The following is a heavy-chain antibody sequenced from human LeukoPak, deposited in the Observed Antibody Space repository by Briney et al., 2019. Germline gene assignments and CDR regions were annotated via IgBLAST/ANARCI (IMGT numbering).Heavy chain of an antibody. CDR1: GGSISSSNW. Sequence: PSETLSLTCAVSGGSISSSNWWSWVRQPPGKGLEWIGEIYHSGSTNYNPSLKSRVTISVDKSKNQFSLKLSSVTAADTAVYYCAGSYDSSGYYSYFDYWGQGTLVTVSS. D-gene: IGHD3-22*01. CDR3: AGSYDSSGYYSYFDY. V-gene: IGHV4-4*02. CDR2: IYHSGST. J-gene: IGHJ4*02.